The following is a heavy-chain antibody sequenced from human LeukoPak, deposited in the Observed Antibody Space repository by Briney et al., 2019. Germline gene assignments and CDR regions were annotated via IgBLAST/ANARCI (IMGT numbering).Heavy chain of an antibody. J-gene: IGHJ4*02. CDR2: ISAYNGNT. CDR1: GYTFSSYG. CDR3: ARDQGIYNHRIIDS. D-gene: IGHD5-12*01. V-gene: IGHV1-18*01. Sequence: ASVKVSCEASGYTFSSYGISWVRQAPGQGLEWMGWISAYNGNTNFAQEFQGRVTTTTDTSTSTASMELRSLRSDDTAVYYCARDQGIYNHRIIDSWGQGTLVTVSS.